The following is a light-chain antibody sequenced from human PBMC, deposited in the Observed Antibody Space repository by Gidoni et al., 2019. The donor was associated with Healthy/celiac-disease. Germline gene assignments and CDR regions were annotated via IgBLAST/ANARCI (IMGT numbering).Light chain of an antibody. V-gene: IGLV1-40*01. Sequence: QPVLTQQPSVSGAPGQRVTISCTGTRDNIGAGYDVRWYPLLPGTAPTLLLYGNSTRPSWVPDRSSCSKSVTSASLAITWLQAEDESDYYCQSYDSSLSGYVFGTATKVTVL. CDR1: RDNIGAGYD. J-gene: IGLJ1*01. CDR2: GNS. CDR3: QSYDSSLSGYV.